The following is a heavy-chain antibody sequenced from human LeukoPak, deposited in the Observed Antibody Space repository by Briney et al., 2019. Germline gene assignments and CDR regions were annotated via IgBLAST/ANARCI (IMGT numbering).Heavy chain of an antibody. D-gene: IGHD3-22*01. CDR2: IDPSDSYT. V-gene: IGHV5-10-1*01. CDR3: ARMYYFDSSGYFP. CDR1: GYTFTSYW. J-gene: IGHJ5*02. Sequence: ESLRISCKGSGYTFTSYWITWVRQMPGKGLEWMGRIDPSDSYTNYSPAFQGHVNISADKSISTAYLQWSSLKASDTAMYYCARMYYFDSSGYFPWGQGTLVTVSS.